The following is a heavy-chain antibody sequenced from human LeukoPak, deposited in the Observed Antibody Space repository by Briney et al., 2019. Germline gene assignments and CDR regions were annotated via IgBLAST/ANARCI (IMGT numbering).Heavy chain of an antibody. D-gene: IGHD2-2*01. Sequence: SETLSLTCAVSGGAFSNYFWTWIRQPPGKALEWIAEINDSGSTNSNSSLRSRVAISLDTSKNQFSLRLTSVTAADTAVYYCARGQYCSTTTCYSARRYFDFWGQGTLVTVSS. CDR1: GGAFSNYF. CDR2: INDSGST. CDR3: ARGQYCSTTTCYSARRYFDF. J-gene: IGHJ4*02. V-gene: IGHV4-34*01.